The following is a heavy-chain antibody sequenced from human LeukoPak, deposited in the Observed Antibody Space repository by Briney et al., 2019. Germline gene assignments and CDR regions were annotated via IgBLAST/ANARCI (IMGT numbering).Heavy chain of an antibody. J-gene: IGHJ4*02. V-gene: IGHV4-34*01. Sequence: PSETLSLTCAVYGGSFSGYYWSWIRQPPGKGLEWIGEINHSGSTNYNPSLKSRVTISVDTSKNRFSLKLSSVTAADTAVYYCARAPQLVVVTAMAFDYWGQGTLVTVSS. D-gene: IGHD2-21*02. CDR3: ARAPQLVVVTAMAFDY. CDR2: INHSGST. CDR1: GGSFSGYY.